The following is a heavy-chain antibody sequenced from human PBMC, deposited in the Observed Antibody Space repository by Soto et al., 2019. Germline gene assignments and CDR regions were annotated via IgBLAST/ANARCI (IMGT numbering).Heavy chain of an antibody. Sequence: QVQLQESGPGLVKPSQTLSLTCTVSGGSISSGGYYWTWIRQHPGKGLEWIGYIYYSGSTYYNPSLKSRITISIDTSENQFSLKLNSMTAADTAVYYCAAMTTVTTIGYWGQGTLVTVSS. CDR1: GGSISSGGYY. V-gene: IGHV4-31*03. CDR3: AAMTTVTTIGY. CDR2: IYYSGST. J-gene: IGHJ4*02. D-gene: IGHD4-17*01.